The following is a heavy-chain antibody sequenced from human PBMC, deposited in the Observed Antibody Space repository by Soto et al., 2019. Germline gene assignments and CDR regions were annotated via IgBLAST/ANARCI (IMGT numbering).Heavy chain of an antibody. CDR2: INPDGSAK. CDR3: SRYLDF. CDR1: GFTFSTSW. V-gene: IGHV3-7*01. Sequence: GGSLRLSCAASGFTFSTSWMDWVRQTPGKGLEWVAIINPDGSAKNYVDSVKGRFTLSRDNAKNSLFLQMSSLTAEDSGLYFCSRYLDFWGRGTLVT. J-gene: IGHJ4*02.